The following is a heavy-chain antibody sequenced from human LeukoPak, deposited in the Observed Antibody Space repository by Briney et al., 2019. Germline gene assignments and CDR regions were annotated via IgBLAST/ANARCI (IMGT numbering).Heavy chain of an antibody. Sequence: GGSLRLSCAASGFTFSNFAMHWVRQAPGKGLEWVSGISWNSDNINYADSVKGRFTISRDNAKNSLYLQMNSLRAEDTALYYCAKGVSYYYYGMDVWGQGTTVTVSS. CDR2: ISWNSDNI. J-gene: IGHJ6*02. V-gene: IGHV3-9*01. CDR3: AKGVSYYYYGMDV. CDR1: GFTFSNFA.